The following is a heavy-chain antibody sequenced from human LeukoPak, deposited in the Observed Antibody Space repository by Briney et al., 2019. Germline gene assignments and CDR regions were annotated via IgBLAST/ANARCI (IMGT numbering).Heavy chain of an antibody. CDR2: IIPIFGTA. D-gene: IGHD6-13*01. J-gene: IGHJ4*02. V-gene: IGHV1-69*06. Sequence: ASVKVSCKASGGTFSSYAISWVRQAPGQGLEWMGGIIPIFGTANYAQKFQGRVTITADKSTTTAYMELSSLRSEDTVVYYCARSSIIAAAGPYYFDYWGQGTLVTVSS. CDR1: GGTFSSYA. CDR3: ARSSIIAAAGPYYFDY.